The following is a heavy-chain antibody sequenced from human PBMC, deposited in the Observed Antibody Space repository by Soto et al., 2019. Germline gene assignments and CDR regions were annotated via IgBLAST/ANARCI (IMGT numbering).Heavy chain of an antibody. D-gene: IGHD2-2*01. Sequence: QVQLVQSGAEVKKPGASVKVSCKASGYTFTGYYMHWVRQAPGQGLEWMGWINPNSGGTNYAQKFQGRVTMTRDTSFSTAYMELSRLRSDDTAVYYCARHRAARYCSSTSCLRAPSWFDPWGQGTLVTVSS. J-gene: IGHJ5*02. V-gene: IGHV1-2*02. CDR1: GYTFTGYY. CDR2: INPNSGGT. CDR3: ARHRAARYCSSTSCLRAPSWFDP.